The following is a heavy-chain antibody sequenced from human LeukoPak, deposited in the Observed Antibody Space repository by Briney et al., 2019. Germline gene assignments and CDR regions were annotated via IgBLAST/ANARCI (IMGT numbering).Heavy chain of an antibody. D-gene: IGHD6-19*01. Sequence: TGGSLRLSCTASGFTFGDYGMNWVRQAPGKGLEGVGFIRTKAYGGTTEYAASVKGRFTISRDDSKTIAYLQMNSLKTADTAVYFCTRVGHSSGWYNWFDPWGQGTLVAVSS. CDR2: IRTKAYGGTT. CDR1: GFTFGDYG. CDR3: TRVGHSSGWYNWFDP. J-gene: IGHJ5*02. V-gene: IGHV3-49*04.